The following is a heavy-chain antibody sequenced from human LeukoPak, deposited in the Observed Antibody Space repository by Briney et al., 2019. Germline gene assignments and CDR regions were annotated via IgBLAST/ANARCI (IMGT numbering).Heavy chain of an antibody. CDR2: ISGNGRNT. J-gene: IGHJ4*02. CDR1: GFTFRTYA. CDR3: PRDSPRPPTYYYDSSDF. V-gene: IGHV3-23*01. D-gene: IGHD3-22*01. Sequence: PGGSLRLSCAASGFTFRTYAMSWVRQAPGKGLEWVSAISGNGRNTYYADSVKGRFTISRDNSKNTLYLQMNSLRVEDTAVYYCPRDSPRPPTYYYDSSDFWGQGTLVTVSS.